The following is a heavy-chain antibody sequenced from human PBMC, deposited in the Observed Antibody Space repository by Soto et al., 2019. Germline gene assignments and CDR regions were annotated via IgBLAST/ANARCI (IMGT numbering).Heavy chain of an antibody. J-gene: IGHJ3*02. CDR2: IFHSGNT. CDR3: ARIDVDTNMDTVIAFDI. Sequence: PSETLSLTCAVSGGSISSGGYSWSWIRQPPGKGLEWIGYIFHSGNTYYNPSLNSRGTISVDRSKNQFSLNLSSVTAADTAVYYCARIDVDTNMDTVIAFDIWGQGTMVT. V-gene: IGHV4-30-2*01. CDR1: GGSISSGGYS. D-gene: IGHD5-18*01.